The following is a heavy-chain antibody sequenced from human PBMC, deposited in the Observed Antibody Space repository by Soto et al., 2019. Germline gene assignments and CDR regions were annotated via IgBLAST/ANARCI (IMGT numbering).Heavy chain of an antibody. Sequence: RLSCAVSGFSFGTYWMSWVRQAPGKGLEWLASIKQDGSERYYLDSVKGRFTISRDNAKDSLSLQMNSLRGEDTAFYYCARDVGPITIFGEALSGYFDFWGQGTLVTV. CDR1: GFSFGTYW. J-gene: IGHJ4*02. V-gene: IGHV3-7*03. CDR2: IKQDGSER. CDR3: ARDVGPITIFGEALSGYFDF. D-gene: IGHD3-3*01.